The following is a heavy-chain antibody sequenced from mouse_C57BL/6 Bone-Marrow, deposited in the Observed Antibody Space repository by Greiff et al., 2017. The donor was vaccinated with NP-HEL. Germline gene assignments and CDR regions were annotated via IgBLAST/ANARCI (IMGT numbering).Heavy chain of an antibody. V-gene: IGHV10-1*01. CDR1: GFSFNTYA. D-gene: IGHD2-1*01. J-gene: IGHJ3*01. Sequence: EVQVESGGGLVQPKGSLKLSCAASGFSFNTYAMNWVRQAPGKGLEWVARIRSKSNNYATYYADSVKDRFTISRDDSESMLYLQMNNLKTEDTAMYYCVPTYGNYVDWFAYWGQGTLVTVSA. CDR2: IRSKSNNYAT. CDR3: VPTYGNYVDWFAY.